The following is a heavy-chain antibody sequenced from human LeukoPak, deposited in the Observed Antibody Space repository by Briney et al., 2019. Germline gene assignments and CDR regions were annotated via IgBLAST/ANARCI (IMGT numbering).Heavy chain of an antibody. CDR2: IKHDGSEK. V-gene: IGHV3-7*01. CDR1: GFNFSNYW. D-gene: IGHD3-16*01. J-gene: IGHJ4*02. Sequence: GGSLRLSCVVSGFNFSNYWMNWVRQAPGKGLEWVTNIKHDGSEKYYVDSVKGRFSISRDNAKRSLYLQMNSLRAEDTAVYYCARALSHCLDYWGQGTLVTVSS. CDR3: ARALSHCLDY.